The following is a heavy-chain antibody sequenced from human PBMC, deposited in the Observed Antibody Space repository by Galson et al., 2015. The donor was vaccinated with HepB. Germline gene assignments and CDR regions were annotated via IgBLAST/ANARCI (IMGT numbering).Heavy chain of an antibody. CDR3: ARAGSGTWYLDY. J-gene: IGHJ4*02. V-gene: IGHV3-48*03. CDR1: GFTFSNYE. Sequence: SLRLSCAASGFTFSNYEINWVRQAPGKGLEWVSYISRSGDTIYYADSVKGRFTMSRDNAKISLYLQMNSLRVEDTAVYYCARAGSGTWYLDYWGRGTLVTVSS. CDR2: ISRSGDTI. D-gene: IGHD1-26*01.